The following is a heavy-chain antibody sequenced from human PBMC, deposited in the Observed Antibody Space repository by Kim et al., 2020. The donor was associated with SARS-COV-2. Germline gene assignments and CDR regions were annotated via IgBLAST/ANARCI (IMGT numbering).Heavy chain of an antibody. CDR1: GFTFSDYY. J-gene: IGHJ6*02. CDR2: ISSSAGTI. CDR3: ARDMIAAAKRDGMDV. V-gene: IGHV3-11*04. Sequence: GGSLRLSCAXSGFTFSDYYMSWIRQAPGKGLEWVSYISSSAGTIYYADSVKGRFTISRDNAKNSLYLQMNSLRAEDTAVYYCARDMIAAAKRDGMDVWGQGTTVTVSS. D-gene: IGHD6-13*01.